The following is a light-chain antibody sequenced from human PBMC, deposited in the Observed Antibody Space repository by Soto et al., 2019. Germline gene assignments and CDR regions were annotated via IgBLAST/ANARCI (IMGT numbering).Light chain of an antibody. CDR3: SSYTTSSTWV. CDR1: SSDVGGYNY. V-gene: IGLV2-14*01. CDR2: EVS. Sequence: QAASVSGSPGQSITISCTGTSSDVGGYNYVSWYQQHPGKAPKLIIYEVSNRPSGVSNRFSGSKSGNTASLTISGLQAEDEADYYCSSYTTSSTWVFGGGTKLTVL. J-gene: IGLJ3*02.